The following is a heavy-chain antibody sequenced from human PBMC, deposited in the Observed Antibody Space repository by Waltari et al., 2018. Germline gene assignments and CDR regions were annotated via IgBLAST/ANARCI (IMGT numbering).Heavy chain of an antibody. J-gene: IGHJ3*02. Sequence: EVQLVESGGGLVQPGGSLRLPCAASGFTFSSYWMSWVRQAPGKGLEWVVNIKQDGSEKYYVDSVKGRFTISRDNAKNSLYLQMNSLRAEDTAVYYCARDGVPDAFDIWGQGTMVTVSS. D-gene: IGHD3-16*01. V-gene: IGHV3-7*01. CDR3: ARDGVPDAFDI. CDR1: GFTFSSYW. CDR2: IKQDGSEK.